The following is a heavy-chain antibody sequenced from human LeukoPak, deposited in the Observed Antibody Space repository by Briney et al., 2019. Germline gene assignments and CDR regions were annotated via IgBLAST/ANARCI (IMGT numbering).Heavy chain of an antibody. CDR3: ARARGYSYGCDY. J-gene: IGHJ4*02. Sequence: GGSLRLSCAASGFIVSSNYMSWVRQAPGKGLEWVSVIYSGGSTYYADSVKGRFTISRDNSKNTLYLQMNSLRVEDTTVYYCARARGYSYGCDYWGQGTLVTVSS. CDR2: IYSGGST. V-gene: IGHV3-53*01. CDR1: GFIVSSNY. D-gene: IGHD5-18*01.